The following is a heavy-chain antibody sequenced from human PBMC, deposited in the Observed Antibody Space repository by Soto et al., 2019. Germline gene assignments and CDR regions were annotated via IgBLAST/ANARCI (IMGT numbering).Heavy chain of an antibody. CDR2: IHYTGST. D-gene: IGHD6-19*01. V-gene: IGHV4-39*01. Sequence: SETLSLTXTVSGSSISSSSYHWGWIRQPPGKGLEWIGYIHYTGSTNYNPSLKSRLTISVDTSKNQFSLKLRSVTAADTAVYYCARRSSGWYSIWLDSWGQGTLVTVSS. J-gene: IGHJ5*01. CDR1: GSSISSSSYH. CDR3: ARRSSGWYSIWLDS.